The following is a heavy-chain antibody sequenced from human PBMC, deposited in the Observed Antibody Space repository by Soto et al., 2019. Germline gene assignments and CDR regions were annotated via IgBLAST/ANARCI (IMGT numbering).Heavy chain of an antibody. J-gene: IGHJ6*02. CDR2: IKTKTDGGTT. CDR3: TPGVTSRGMDV. CDR1: GFTFSNAW. V-gene: IGHV3-15*01. D-gene: IGHD2-21*02. Sequence: EVQLVESGGGLVKPGGSLRLSCAASGFTFSNAWRSWVRQAPGKGLEWVGRIKTKTDGGTTDYAAPVKGRFTISRDDSKNTLYLQMNSLKTEDTAVYYCTPGVTSRGMDVWGQGTTVTVSS.